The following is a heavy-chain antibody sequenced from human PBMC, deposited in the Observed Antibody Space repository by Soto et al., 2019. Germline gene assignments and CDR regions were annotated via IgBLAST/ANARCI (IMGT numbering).Heavy chain of an antibody. D-gene: IGHD3-22*01. CDR1: GGSFSGYY. J-gene: IGHJ4*02. CDR3: ARGLYYYDSSGPLNY. CDR2: INHSGST. Sequence: QVQLQQWGAGLLKPSETLSLTCAVYGGSFSGYYWSWIRQPPGKGLEWIGEINHSGSTNYNPSLTSRVTISVDTSKNQFSLKLSSVTAADTAVYYCARGLYYYDSSGPLNYWGQGTLVTVSS. V-gene: IGHV4-34*01.